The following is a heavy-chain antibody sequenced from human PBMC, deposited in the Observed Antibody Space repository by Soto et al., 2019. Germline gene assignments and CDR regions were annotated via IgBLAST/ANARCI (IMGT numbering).Heavy chain of an antibody. D-gene: IGHD3-10*02. CDR2: MSYDGSDT. CDR3: TIVRVADSALGH. V-gene: IGHV3-30*02. Sequence: PWGSLRLSCAGSGFIFSNNGMHWVRQTPGKGLEWVAFMSYDGSDTFYADSVKGRFTISRDNSKNTLFLHMSNLRAEDTAMYYCTIVRVADSALGHWGQGTLVTVSS. J-gene: IGHJ4*02. CDR1: GFIFSNNG.